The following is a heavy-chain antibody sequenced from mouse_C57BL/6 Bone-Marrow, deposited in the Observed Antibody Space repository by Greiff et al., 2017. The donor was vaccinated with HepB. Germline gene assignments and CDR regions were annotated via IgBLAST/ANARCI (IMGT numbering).Heavy chain of an antibody. D-gene: IGHD2-4*01. CDR1: GYTFTSYW. J-gene: IGHJ3*01. Sequence: QVQLQQPGTELVKPGASVKLSCKASGYTFTSYWMHWVKQRPGQGLEWIGNINPSNGCTNYNEKFKSKATLTVDKSSSTAYMQLSSLTSEDSAVYYCARKMRDYEGFAYWGQGTRVTVSA. V-gene: IGHV1-53*01. CDR3: ARKMRDYEGFAY. CDR2: INPSNGCT.